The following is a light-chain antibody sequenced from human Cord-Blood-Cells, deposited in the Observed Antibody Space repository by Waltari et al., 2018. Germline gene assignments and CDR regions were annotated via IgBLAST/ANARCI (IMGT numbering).Light chain of an antibody. V-gene: IGKV3D-15*01. Sequence: EIVLTQSPGTLSLSPGERATLSCRASQSVSSSYLAWYQQKPGQAPRLLIYGASIRATGIPARFSGSGSGTEFTLTISSLQSEDFAVYYCQQYNNWPREITFGQGTRLEIK. CDR1: QSVSSSY. CDR2: GAS. CDR3: QQYNNWPREIT. J-gene: IGKJ5*01.